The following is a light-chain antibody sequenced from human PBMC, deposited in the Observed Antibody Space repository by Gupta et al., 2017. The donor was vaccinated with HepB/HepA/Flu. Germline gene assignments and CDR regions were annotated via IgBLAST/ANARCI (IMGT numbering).Light chain of an antibody. V-gene: IGKV3-11*01. Sequence: EIVLTQSPATLSLSPGERATLSCRASQSVSSYLAWYQQKPGQAPRLLIYDASSRATGIPARFSGSGSGTDFTLTISSLEPEDFAIYYCQQRSNWPPKCSFGQGTKLEIK. CDR2: DAS. CDR1: QSVSSY. CDR3: QQRSNWPPKCS. J-gene: IGKJ2*04.